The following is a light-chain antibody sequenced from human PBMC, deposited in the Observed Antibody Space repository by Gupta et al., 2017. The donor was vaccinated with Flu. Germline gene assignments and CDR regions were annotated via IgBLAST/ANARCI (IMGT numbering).Light chain of an antibody. Sequence: SVTISWTGSSNDVGGDNFVFWYQHDPDKATKVLIYDVDTRTAVVADRFSGSKCGNTASLTISELEEDDEADYYCCSYADADTFVFGGGTKLTVL. CDR1: SNDVGGDNF. CDR3: CSYADADTFV. V-gene: IGLV2-11*01. CDR2: DVD. J-gene: IGLJ2*01.